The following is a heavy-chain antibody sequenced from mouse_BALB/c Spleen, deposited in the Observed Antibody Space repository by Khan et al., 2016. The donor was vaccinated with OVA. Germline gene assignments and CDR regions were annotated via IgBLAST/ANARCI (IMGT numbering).Heavy chain of an antibody. CDR3: ACELRGFAY. CDR2: ISYSGNT. J-gene: IGHJ3*01. CDR1: GDSITRGY. Sequence: EVQLQESGPSLVKPSQTLSLTCSVTGDSITRGYWNWIRKSPGNKLDYMGYISYSGNTYCNPSLKSRLSITRDTSKNQYYLQLNSVTPEDTASYYCACELRGFAYWGQGTLVSVSA. D-gene: IGHD1-1*01. V-gene: IGHV3-8*02.